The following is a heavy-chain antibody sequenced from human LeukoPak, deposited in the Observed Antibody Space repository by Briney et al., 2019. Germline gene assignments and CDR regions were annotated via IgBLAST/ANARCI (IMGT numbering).Heavy chain of an antibody. CDR1: GFTVSSNY. Sequence: GGSLRLSCAASGFTVSSNYMSWVRQAPGKGLEWVSVIYSGGSTYYADSVKGRFTISRDNSKNTLYLQMNSLRAEDTGVYYCARERVVDFGSGYYLDGMDVWGQGTTVTVSS. J-gene: IGHJ6*02. CDR2: IYSGGST. V-gene: IGHV3-53*01. CDR3: ARERVVDFGSGYYLDGMDV. D-gene: IGHD3-3*01.